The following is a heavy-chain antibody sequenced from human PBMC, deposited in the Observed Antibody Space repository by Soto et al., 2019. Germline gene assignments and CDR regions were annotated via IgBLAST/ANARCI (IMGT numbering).Heavy chain of an antibody. CDR3: AREEGRYDFWSGYKYYYGMDV. CDR2: MYSGGST. Sequence: GGSLRLSCAASGFTVSSNYMSWVRQAPGKGLEWVSVMYSGGSTYYADSVKGRFTISRDNSKNTLYLQMNSLRAEDTAVYYCAREEGRYDFWSGYKYYYGMDVWGQGTTVTVSS. CDR1: GFTVSSNY. D-gene: IGHD3-3*01. V-gene: IGHV3-53*01. J-gene: IGHJ6*02.